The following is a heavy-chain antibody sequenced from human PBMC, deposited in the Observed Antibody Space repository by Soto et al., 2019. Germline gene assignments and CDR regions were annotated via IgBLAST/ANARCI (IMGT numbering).Heavy chain of an antibody. J-gene: IGHJ6*02. CDR2: IFPGDSDT. CDR1: GYPFVCYL. D-gene: IGHD5-12*01. CDR3: ARQSGMDV. V-gene: IGHV5-51*01. Sequence: GDSLRISWRTSGYPFVCYLIGWVRQMPGKGLEWLGIIFPGDSDTKYSPSFQGQVIISADKSIRTAYLQWSSLKASDTAIYYCARQSGMDVWGQGTTVTVSS.